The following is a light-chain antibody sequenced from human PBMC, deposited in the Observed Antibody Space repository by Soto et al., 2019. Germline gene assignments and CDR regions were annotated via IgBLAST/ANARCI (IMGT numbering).Light chain of an antibody. J-gene: IGLJ2*01. Sequence: QAVVTQPPSASGTPGQRVTISCSGSSSNIGSNTVNWYQQLPGTAPKLLIYLNNQRPSGVPDRFSGSKSGTSASLAISGLQSEDEADYYCAAWDDSLNGYVVFGGGTQLTVL. CDR3: AAWDDSLNGYVV. CDR2: LNN. CDR1: SSNIGSNT. V-gene: IGLV1-44*01.